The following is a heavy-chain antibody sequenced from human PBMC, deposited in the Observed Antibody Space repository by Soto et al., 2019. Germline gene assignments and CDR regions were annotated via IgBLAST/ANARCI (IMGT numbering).Heavy chain of an antibody. V-gene: IGHV3-7*01. J-gene: IGHJ4*02. CDR3: ARYLNSGPADY. Sequence: GGSLRLSCAASGFTFSDYWMTWVRQAPGEGLEWVANINKDGSVTPYADSVKGRFTIFRVNSDNAVYLQMSSLRVEDTGIYYCARYLNSGPADYWGQGILVTVSS. D-gene: IGHD1-7*01. CDR2: INKDGSVT. CDR1: GFTFSDYW.